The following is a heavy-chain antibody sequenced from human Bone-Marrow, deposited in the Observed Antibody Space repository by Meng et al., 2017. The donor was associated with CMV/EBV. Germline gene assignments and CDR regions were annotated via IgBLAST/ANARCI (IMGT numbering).Heavy chain of an antibody. J-gene: IGHJ4*02. CDR3: ASTEYDFWSGYDY. V-gene: IGHV4-38-2*01. CDR1: GYSISSGYY. Sequence: SETLSLTCPVSGYSISSGYYWGWLRQPPGKGLEWIGSIYHSGSTYYNPSLKSRVTISVDTSKTQFSLKLSSVAAADTAVYYWASTEYDFWSGYDYWGQGTLVTVSS. CDR2: IYHSGST. D-gene: IGHD3-3*01.